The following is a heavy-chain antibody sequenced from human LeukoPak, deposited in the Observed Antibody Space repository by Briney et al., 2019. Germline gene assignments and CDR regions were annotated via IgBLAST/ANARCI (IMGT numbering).Heavy chain of an antibody. V-gene: IGHV4-61*01. Sequence: SETLSLTCTVSGGSVSSGSYYWSWIRQPPGTGLEWIGYIYYSGSTNYNPSLKSRVTISVDTSKNQFSLKLSSVTAADTAVYYCARDPTAGYYYYGMDVWGQGTTVTVSS. J-gene: IGHJ6*02. CDR1: GGSVSSGSYY. CDR3: ARDPTAGYYYYGMDV. CDR2: IYYSGST.